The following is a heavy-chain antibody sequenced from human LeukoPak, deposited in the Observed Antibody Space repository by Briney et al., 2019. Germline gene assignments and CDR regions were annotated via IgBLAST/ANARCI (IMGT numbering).Heavy chain of an antibody. Sequence: SVKVSFKASGGTFSSYAISWVRQAPGQGLEWMGGIIPIFGTANYAQKFQGRVTITADESTSTAYMELSSLRSEDTAVYYCARDQRYYDSSGYSGFLDYWGQGTLVTVSS. CDR3: ARDQRYYDSSGYSGFLDY. CDR2: IIPIFGTA. D-gene: IGHD3-22*01. V-gene: IGHV1-69*13. CDR1: GGTFSSYA. J-gene: IGHJ4*02.